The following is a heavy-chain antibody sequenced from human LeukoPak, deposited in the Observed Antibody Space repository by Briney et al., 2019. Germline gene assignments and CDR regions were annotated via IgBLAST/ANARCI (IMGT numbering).Heavy chain of an antibody. CDR1: GFTFSNAW. V-gene: IGHV3-15*01. D-gene: IGHD3-3*01. J-gene: IGHJ4*02. CDR2: IKSKTDGGTI. Sequence: GGSLRLSCAASGFTFSNAWMTWVRQAPGQGLEWVGHIKSKTDGGTINYAAPVTGRFIISRDDSRNTLYLQMNSLKTEDTAMYFCTTVSVEWTAPPPDYWGQGTLVTVSS. CDR3: TTVSVEWTAPPPDY.